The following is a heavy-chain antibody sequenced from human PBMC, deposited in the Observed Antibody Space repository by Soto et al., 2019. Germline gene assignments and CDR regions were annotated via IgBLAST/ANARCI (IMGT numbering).Heavy chain of an antibody. CDR2: ISDHNGNT. CDR1: GYTFTSYG. D-gene: IGHD1-1*01. J-gene: IGHJ4*02. Sequence: QVHLVQSGAEVKKPGASVKVSCKASGYTFTSYGITWVRQAPGQGLEWMGWISDHNGNTDYAQKLQGRVIVTRDTSTRTDYMELRSLIYDDTAVYYCARGRYGDYWGKGALVTVSS. CDR3: ARGRYGDY. V-gene: IGHV1-18*01.